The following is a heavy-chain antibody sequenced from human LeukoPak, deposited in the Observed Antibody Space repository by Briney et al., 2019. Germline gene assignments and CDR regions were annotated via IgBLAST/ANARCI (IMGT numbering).Heavy chain of an antibody. CDR2: INHNRGGT. CDR1: GYTFTGYY. J-gene: IGHJ4*02. V-gene: IGHV1-2*02. D-gene: IGHD3-10*01. CDR3: ARDSRWFGERTFYY. Sequence: GASVKVSCKASGYTFTGYYMHWVRQAPGQGLEWMGWINHNRGGTNYAQKFQGRVTMTRDTSISPAYMELSRLRSDDTAVYYCARDSRWFGERTFYYWGQGTLVTVSS.